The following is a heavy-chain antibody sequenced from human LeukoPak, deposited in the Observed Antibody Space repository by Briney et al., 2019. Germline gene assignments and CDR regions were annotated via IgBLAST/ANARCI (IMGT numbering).Heavy chain of an antibody. V-gene: IGHV1-69*04. CDR3: AREELGPSAFDI. D-gene: IGHD1-26*01. J-gene: IGHJ3*02. Sequence: SVKVSCKASGGTFSSYAISWVRQAPGQGLEWMGRIIPILGIANYAQKFQGRVTITADKSTSTAYMELSSLRSVDTAVYYCAREELGPSAFDIWGQGTMVTVSS. CDR2: IIPILGIA. CDR1: GGTFSSYA.